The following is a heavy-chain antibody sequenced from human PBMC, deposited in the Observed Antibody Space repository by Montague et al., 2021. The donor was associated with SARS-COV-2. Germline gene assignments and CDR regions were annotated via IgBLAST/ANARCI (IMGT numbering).Heavy chain of an antibody. Sequence: SETLSLTCTVSGVSITTYYWSWIRQPPGMGLEWIGYIYYSGSTYYTPSLKSRVSFSVDASKNEFSLRLTSVSAADTAVYYCARGGGDYGGNPFDYWGQGTLVTVSS. CDR3: ARGGGDYGGNPFDY. CDR1: GVSITTYY. J-gene: IGHJ4*02. V-gene: IGHV4-59*01. CDR2: IYYSGST. D-gene: IGHD4-23*01.